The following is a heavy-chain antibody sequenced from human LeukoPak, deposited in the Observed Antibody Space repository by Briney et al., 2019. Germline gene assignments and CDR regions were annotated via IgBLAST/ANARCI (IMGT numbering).Heavy chain of an antibody. CDR1: GYTFTSYY. J-gene: IGHJ4*02. CDR2: NNPSGGST. V-gene: IGHV1-46*01. D-gene: IGHD2-15*01. Sequence: ASVKVSCKASGYTFTSYYMHWVRQAPGQGLEWMGINNPSGGSTSYAQKFQGRVTMTRDMSTSTVYMELSSLRSEDTAVYYCARWVAATGFDYWGQGTLVTVSS. CDR3: ARWVAATGFDY.